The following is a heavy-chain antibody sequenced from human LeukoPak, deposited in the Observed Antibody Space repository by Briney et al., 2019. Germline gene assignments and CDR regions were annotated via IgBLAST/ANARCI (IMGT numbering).Heavy chain of an antibody. Sequence: PSETLSLTCTVSGGSISSSSYYWGWIRQPPGKGLEWIGYIYYSGSTNYNPSLKSRVTISVDTSKNQFSLKLSSVTAADTAVYYCARAGPRDGYNYPPFDYWGQGTLVTVSS. V-gene: IGHV4-61*05. J-gene: IGHJ4*02. CDR3: ARAGPRDGYNYPPFDY. D-gene: IGHD5-24*01. CDR1: GGSISSSSYY. CDR2: IYYSGST.